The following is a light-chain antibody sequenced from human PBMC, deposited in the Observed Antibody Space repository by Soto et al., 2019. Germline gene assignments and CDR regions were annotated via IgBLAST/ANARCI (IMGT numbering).Light chain of an antibody. Sequence: QSVLTQPASVSGSPGQSITISCTGTSSDIGNYNLVSWYQQHPGKAPKLMIYEGSKRPSGVSNRFSASKSGNSASLTISGLQSEDGADYYCCTFAGSTPSFGGGT. V-gene: IGLV2-23*01. CDR3: CTFAGSTPS. J-gene: IGLJ2*01. CDR1: SSDIGNYNL. CDR2: EGS.